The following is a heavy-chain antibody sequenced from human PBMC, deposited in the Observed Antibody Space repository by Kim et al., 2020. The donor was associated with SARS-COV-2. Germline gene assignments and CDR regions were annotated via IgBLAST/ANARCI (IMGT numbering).Heavy chain of an antibody. CDR1: GFTFSSYG. J-gene: IGHJ6*02. D-gene: IGHD5-12*01. V-gene: IGHV3-33*01. CDR2: IWYDGSNK. Sequence: GGSLRLSCAASGFTFSSYGMHWVRQAPGKGLEWVAVIWYDGSNKYYADSVKGRFTISRDNSKNTLYLQMNSLRAEDTAVYYCARGGGRGGNWGGYWFEYYYYGMDVWGQGTTVTVSS. CDR3: ARGGGRGGNWGGYWFEYYYYGMDV.